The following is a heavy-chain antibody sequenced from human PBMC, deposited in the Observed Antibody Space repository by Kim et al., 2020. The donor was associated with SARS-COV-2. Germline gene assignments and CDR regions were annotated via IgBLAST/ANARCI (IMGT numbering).Heavy chain of an antibody. J-gene: IGHJ4*02. CDR2: IYSGGST. V-gene: IGHV3-53*01. D-gene: IGHD6-19*01. Sequence: GGSLRLSCAASGFTVSSNYMSWVRQAPGKGLEWVSVIYSGGSTYYADSVKGRFTISRDNSKNTLYLQINSLRAEDTAVYYCASHDSHSSGWYVPGYWGQGTLVTVSS. CDR1: GFTVSSNY. CDR3: ASHDSHSSGWYVPGY.